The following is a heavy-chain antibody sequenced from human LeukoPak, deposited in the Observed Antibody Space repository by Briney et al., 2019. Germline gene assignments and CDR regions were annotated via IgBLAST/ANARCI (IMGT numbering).Heavy chain of an antibody. CDR2: IISDGSSA. CDR3: ARVGSGWYFDY. CDR1: GFTFSDYW. Sequence: GGSLRLSWAASGFTFSDYWMHWVRQAPGKGLVWVSRIISDGSSATYADSVKGRFTMSRDNAKSTLYLQMNSLRAEDTAVYYCARVGSGWYFDYWGQGTLVTVSS. J-gene: IGHJ4*02. D-gene: IGHD6-19*01. V-gene: IGHV3-74*01.